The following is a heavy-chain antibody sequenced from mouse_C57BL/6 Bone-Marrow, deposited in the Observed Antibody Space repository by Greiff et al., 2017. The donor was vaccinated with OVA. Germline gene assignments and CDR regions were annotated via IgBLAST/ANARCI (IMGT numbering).Heavy chain of an antibody. Sequence: QVQLQQPGAELVMPGASVKLSCKASGYTFTSSWMHWVKQRPGQGLEWIGEIDPSDSYTNYNQKFKGKSPLTVDKSSSTAYMQLSSLTSEDSAVYYCAREGSYYYGSSYRFAYWGQGTLVTVSA. CDR3: AREGSYYYGSSYRFAY. CDR2: IDPSDSYT. CDR1: GYTFTSSW. D-gene: IGHD1-1*01. V-gene: IGHV1-69*01. J-gene: IGHJ3*01.